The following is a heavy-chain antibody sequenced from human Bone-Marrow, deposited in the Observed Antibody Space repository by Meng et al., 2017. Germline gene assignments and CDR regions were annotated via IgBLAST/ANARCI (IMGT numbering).Heavy chain of an antibody. CDR2: ISYSGST. CDR1: SGSINSYF. D-gene: IGHD6-6*01. J-gene: IGHJ4*02. Sequence: VHLEESCPGLVKPSETLSLTCTVSSGSINSYFWSWIRQPPGKGPEWIGYISYSGSTNYNPSLKSRVTISVDTSKNQFSLKLSSVTAADTAVYYCARAIATRPDVFDYWGQGTLVTVSS. CDR3: ARAIATRPDVFDY. V-gene: IGHV4-59*01.